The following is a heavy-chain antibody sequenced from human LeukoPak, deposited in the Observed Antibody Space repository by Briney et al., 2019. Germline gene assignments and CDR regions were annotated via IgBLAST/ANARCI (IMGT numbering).Heavy chain of an antibody. D-gene: IGHD1-26*01. Sequence: PGGSLRLSCAASGFTFRTYSMNWVRQAPGKGLEWVSSISGDSTYIYYADSVKGRFTISRDNAKNSLFLQMNSLRAEDTAVYQCVRGVNPGSYCFDYWGQGTLVTVSS. CDR3: VRGVNPGSYCFDY. CDR1: GFTFRTYS. V-gene: IGHV3-21*01. J-gene: IGHJ4*02. CDR2: ISGDSTYI.